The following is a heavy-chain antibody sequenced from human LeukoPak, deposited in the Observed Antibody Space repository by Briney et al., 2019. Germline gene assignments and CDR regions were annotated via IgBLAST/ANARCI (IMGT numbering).Heavy chain of an antibody. Sequence: GASVKVSCKASGYTFTGYYMHWVRQAPGQGLGWMGWINPNSGGTNYAQKFQGRVTMTRDTANSTAYMELSRLRSDDTAVYYCARKGLRLGRFNPWGQGTLVTVSS. V-gene: IGHV1-2*02. CDR1: GYTFTGYY. D-gene: IGHD6-19*01. CDR2: INPNSGGT. J-gene: IGHJ5*02. CDR3: ARKGLRLGRFNP.